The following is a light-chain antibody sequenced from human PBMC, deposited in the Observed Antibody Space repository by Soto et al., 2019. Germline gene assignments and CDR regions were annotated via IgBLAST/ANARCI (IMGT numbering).Light chain of an antibody. Sequence: AIEMTQSPSSLSASVGDRVTITCRASQGIRSDLGCYQQQQGKAPKFLINGATSLQSGVPSRFSGSGYGTDFTLTISSLQPEDFATYYCLQDFNYPYTFGQGTRLEVK. V-gene: IGKV1-6*01. CDR1: QGIRSD. CDR2: GAT. CDR3: LQDFNYPYT. J-gene: IGKJ2*01.